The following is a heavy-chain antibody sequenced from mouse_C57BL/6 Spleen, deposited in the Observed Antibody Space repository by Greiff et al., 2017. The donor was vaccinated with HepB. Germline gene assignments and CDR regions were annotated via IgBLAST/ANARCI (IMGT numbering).Heavy chain of an antibody. D-gene: IGHD3-2*02. J-gene: IGHJ4*01. CDR1: GYTFTSYW. V-gene: IGHV1-50*01. Sequence: QVQLKQPGAELVKPGASVKLSCKASGYTFTSYWMQWVKQRPGQGLEWIGEIDPSDSYTNYNQKFKGKATLTVDTSSSTAYMQLSSLTSEDSAVYYCASRSGVYAMDYWGQGTSVTVSS. CDR2: IDPSDSYT. CDR3: ASRSGVYAMDY.